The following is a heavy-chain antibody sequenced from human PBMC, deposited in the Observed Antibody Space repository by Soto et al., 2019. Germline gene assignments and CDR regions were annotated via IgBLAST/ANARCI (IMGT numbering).Heavy chain of an antibody. V-gene: IGHV5-10-1*01. D-gene: IGHD6-6*01. CDR3: ARHDSSSSFYYYGMDV. Sequence: PGESLKISCKGSGYSFTNYWISWVRRMPGKGLEWMGRIDPNDSDTNYSPSFQGHVTLSADKSISAAYLQWSSLKASDTAIYYCARHDSSSSFYYYGMDVWGQGTTVTVS. CDR2: IDPNDSDT. J-gene: IGHJ6*02. CDR1: GYSFTNYW.